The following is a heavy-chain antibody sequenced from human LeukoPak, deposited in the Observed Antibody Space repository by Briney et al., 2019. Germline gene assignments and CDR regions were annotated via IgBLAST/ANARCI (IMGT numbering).Heavy chain of an antibody. CDR1: GFTFSSYA. Sequence: GRSLRLSRAASGFTFSSYAMSWVRQAPGKGLEWVSAISGSGGSTYYADSVKGRFTISRDNSKNTLYLQMNSLRAEDTAVYYCAKDLYSSSGPYYFDYWGQGTLVTVSS. V-gene: IGHV3-23*01. J-gene: IGHJ4*02. D-gene: IGHD6-6*01. CDR3: AKDLYSSSGPYYFDY. CDR2: ISGSGGST.